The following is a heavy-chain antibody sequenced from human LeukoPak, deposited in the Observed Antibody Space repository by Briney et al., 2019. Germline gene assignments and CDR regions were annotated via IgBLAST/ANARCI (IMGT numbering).Heavy chain of an antibody. CDR3: ARSYCSGGSCYSGNIDY. CDR2: MNPNSGNT. J-gene: IGHJ4*02. V-gene: IGHV1-8*01. CDR1: GYTFTSYD. Sequence: ASVKVSCKASGYTFTSYDINWVRQATRQGLEWMGWMNPNSGNTGYAQKFQGRVTMTRNTSISTAYMELSSLRSEDTAVYYCARSYCSGGSCYSGNIDYWGQGTLVTVSS. D-gene: IGHD2-15*01.